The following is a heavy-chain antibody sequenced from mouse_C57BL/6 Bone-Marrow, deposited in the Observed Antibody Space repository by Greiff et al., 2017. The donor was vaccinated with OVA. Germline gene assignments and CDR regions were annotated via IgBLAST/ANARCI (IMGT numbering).Heavy chain of an antibody. CDR3: ARSGGNSQY. Sequence: VKLVESGAELARPGASVKLSCKASGYTFTSYGISWVKQRTGQGLEWIGEIYPRSGNTYYNEKFKGKATLTADKSSSTAYMELRSLTSEDSAVYFCARSGGNSQYWGQGTSVTVSS. D-gene: IGHD2-1*01. J-gene: IGHJ4*01. CDR1: GYTFTSYG. CDR2: IYPRSGNT. V-gene: IGHV1-81*01.